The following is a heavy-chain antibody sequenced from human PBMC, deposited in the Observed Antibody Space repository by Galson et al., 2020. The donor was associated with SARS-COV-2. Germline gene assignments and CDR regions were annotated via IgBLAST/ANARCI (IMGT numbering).Heavy chain of an antibody. Sequence: GESLKISCAASGFTVSSNYMSWVRQAPGKGLEWVSVIYSGGSTYYADSVKGRFTISRDNSKNTLYLQMNSLRAEDTAVYYCARVYSSSWYPAGFWYFDLWGRGTLVTVAS. J-gene: IGHJ2*01. CDR3: ARVYSSSWYPAGFWYFDL. CDR2: IYSGGST. V-gene: IGHV3-66*01. CDR1: GFTVSSNY. D-gene: IGHD6-13*01.